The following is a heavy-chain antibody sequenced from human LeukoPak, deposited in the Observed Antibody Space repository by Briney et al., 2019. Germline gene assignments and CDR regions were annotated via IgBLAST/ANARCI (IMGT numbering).Heavy chain of an antibody. Sequence: SQTLSLTCTVSGGSSSSGPYYWSWIRQPAGKGLEWIGRIYTGGSTNYNPSLKSRVTISVDTSKNQFSLKLSSVTAADTAVYYCARENGYCSSTSCYFEPDSWAFDIWGQGTMVTISS. CDR3: ARENGYCSSTSCYFEPDSWAFDI. CDR1: GGSSSSGPYY. D-gene: IGHD2-2*01. V-gene: IGHV4-61*02. J-gene: IGHJ3*02. CDR2: IYTGGST.